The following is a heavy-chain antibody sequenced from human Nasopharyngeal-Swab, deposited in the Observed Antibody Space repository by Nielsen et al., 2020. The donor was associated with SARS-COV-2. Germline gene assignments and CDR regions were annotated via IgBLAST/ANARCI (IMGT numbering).Heavy chain of an antibody. Sequence: GESLKISCAASGFTFSSYAMNWVRQAPGKGLEWVSAISGSGGSTYYADSVKGRFTISRDNSKNTLYLQMNSLRAEDTAVYYCAKDPYYDFWSGYYFDYWGQGTLVTVSS. V-gene: IGHV3-23*01. CDR1: GFTFSSYA. D-gene: IGHD3-3*01. CDR2: ISGSGGST. J-gene: IGHJ4*02. CDR3: AKDPYYDFWSGYYFDY.